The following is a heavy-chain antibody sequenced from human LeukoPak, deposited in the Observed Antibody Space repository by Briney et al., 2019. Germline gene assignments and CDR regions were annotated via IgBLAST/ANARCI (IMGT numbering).Heavy chain of an antibody. CDR3: AREGQLGSGGFDY. D-gene: IGHD6-6*01. Sequence: GGSLRLSCAASGFTFSSYSMNWVRQAPGKGLEWVSYISSGSSTIYYADSVKGRFTISRDNAKNSLYLQMNSLRAEDTAVYYCAREGQLGSGGFDYWGQGTLVTVSS. CDR1: GFTFSSYS. V-gene: IGHV3-48*01. CDR2: ISSGSSTI. J-gene: IGHJ4*02.